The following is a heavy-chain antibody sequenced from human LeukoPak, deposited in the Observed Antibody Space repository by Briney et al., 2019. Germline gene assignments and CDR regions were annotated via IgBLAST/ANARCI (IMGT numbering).Heavy chain of an antibody. CDR1: GFTFDRHW. V-gene: IGHV3-74*01. D-gene: IGHD3-22*01. J-gene: IGHJ3*02. Sequence: GGSLRLSCATSGFTFDRHWMHWVRQAPGKGLVWVSRINSDGIHTTYADSVKGRFTISRDNAKNTLCLEMNSLRAEDTALYYCARDPGVGSGYYKDDCFDIWGQGTVVTVSS. CDR2: INSDGIHT. CDR3: ARDPGVGSGYYKDDCFDI.